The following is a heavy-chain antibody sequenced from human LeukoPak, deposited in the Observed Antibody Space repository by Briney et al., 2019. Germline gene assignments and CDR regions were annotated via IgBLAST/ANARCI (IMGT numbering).Heavy chain of an antibody. D-gene: IGHD2-8*01. V-gene: IGHV4-59*12. CDR1: GGSISSYY. CDR3: ARAYLYGAFDI. CDR2: IYYSGST. Sequence: SETLSLTCTVSGGSISSYYWSWIRQPPGKGLEWIGYIYYSGSTNYNPSLKSRVTISVDRSKNQFSLKLSSVTAADTAVYYCARAYLYGAFDIWGQGTMVTVSS. J-gene: IGHJ3*02.